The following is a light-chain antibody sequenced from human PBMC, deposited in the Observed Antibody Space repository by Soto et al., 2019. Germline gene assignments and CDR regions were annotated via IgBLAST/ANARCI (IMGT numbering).Light chain of an antibody. J-gene: IGKJ1*01. CDR2: AAS. CDR3: QQRSTWPPWT. CDR1: QSISNY. Sequence: DIQMTQSPSSLSASVGDRVTITCRASQSISNYLNWYQQKPGKAPKLLIYAASSLQSGVPSRFSGSGSGTDFTLTISSLEPEDFAVYYCQQRSTWPPWTFGQGTKVDIK. V-gene: IGKV1-39*01.